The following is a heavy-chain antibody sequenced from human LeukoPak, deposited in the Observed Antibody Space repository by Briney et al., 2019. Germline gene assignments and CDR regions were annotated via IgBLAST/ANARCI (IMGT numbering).Heavy chain of an antibody. Sequence: QPGGSLRLSCAASRFIFSNYAMHWVRQAPGKGLDWVAVISYHGRDQFYADSVKGRFTISRDSSKDTLYLQMNSLRTEGTAVYYCVRQDCSGGSCYLDYWGQGTLVTVSS. D-gene: IGHD2-15*01. J-gene: IGHJ4*02. CDR1: RFIFSNYA. V-gene: IGHV3-30*04. CDR2: ISYHGRDQ. CDR3: VRQDCSGGSCYLDY.